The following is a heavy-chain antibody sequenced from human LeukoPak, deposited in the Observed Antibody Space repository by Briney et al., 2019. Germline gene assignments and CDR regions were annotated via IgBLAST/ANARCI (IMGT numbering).Heavy chain of an antibody. CDR1: GFTFSSYG. D-gene: IGHD6-19*01. CDR2: ISYDGSDK. Sequence: PGGSLRLSCAASGFTFSSYGMHWVRQAPGKGLEWVAVISYDGSDKYYADSVKGRFTISRDTSKNTLYLQMNSLRAEDTAVYYCAKDSVAGFDYWGQGTLVTVSS. CDR3: AKDSVAGFDY. V-gene: IGHV3-30*18. J-gene: IGHJ4*02.